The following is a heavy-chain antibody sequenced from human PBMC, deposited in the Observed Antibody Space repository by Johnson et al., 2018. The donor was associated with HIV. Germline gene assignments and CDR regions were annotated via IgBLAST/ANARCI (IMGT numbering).Heavy chain of an antibody. Sequence: VQLVESGGGVVQPGGSLRLSCAASGFTFSSYGMSWVRQAPGKGLEWVSGITGTGGSTYYADSVKGRFTISRDNSKNSVYLQMNSLRAEDTAVYYCARELGGSSLPFGAFDIWGQGTMVTVSS. CDR3: ARELGGSSLPFGAFDI. CDR1: GFTFSSYG. V-gene: IGHV3-23*04. D-gene: IGHD6-13*01. CDR2: ITGTGGST. J-gene: IGHJ3*02.